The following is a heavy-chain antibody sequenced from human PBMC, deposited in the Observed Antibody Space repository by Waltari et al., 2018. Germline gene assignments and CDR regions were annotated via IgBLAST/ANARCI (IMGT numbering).Heavy chain of an antibody. V-gene: IGHV4-59*01. D-gene: IGHD2-8*02. J-gene: IGHJ6*02. CDR3: ARDSGLVGSQYNYVYYGLDV. Sequence: QVQLQESGPGLVKPSETLSLICSVPGDPLSYNYLTWIRQSPGKGLEWIGYISDGGNTYYNPSLKSRVTISLDTSKKQFSLRLDSLTAADTAVYYCARDSGLVGSQYNYVYYGLDVWGPGTTVTVSS. CDR2: ISDGGNT. CDR1: GDPLSYNY.